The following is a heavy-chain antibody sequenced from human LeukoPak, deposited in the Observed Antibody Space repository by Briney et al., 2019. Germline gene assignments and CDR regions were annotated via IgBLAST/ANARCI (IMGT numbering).Heavy chain of an antibody. CDR1: GFTFSSYD. D-gene: IGHD5-24*01. CDR3: ARDPKEMAFFDY. V-gene: IGHV3-30*19. Sequence: GGSLRLSCAASGFTFSSYDMHWVRQAPGKGLEWVAVISYDGSNKYYANSVKGRFTISRDNSKNTLYLQMNSLRAEDTAVYYCARDPKEMAFFDYWGQGTLVTVSS. CDR2: ISYDGSNK. J-gene: IGHJ4*02.